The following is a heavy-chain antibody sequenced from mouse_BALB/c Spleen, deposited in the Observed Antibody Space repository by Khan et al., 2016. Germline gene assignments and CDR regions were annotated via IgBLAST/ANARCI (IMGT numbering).Heavy chain of an antibody. CDR2: IRLKSNNYAT. CDR1: GFTFSNYW. D-gene: IGHD1-3*01. J-gene: IGHJ2*01. V-gene: IGHV6-6*02. CDR3: TREGSGSYFDY. Sequence: DVKLEESGGGLVQPGGSMKLSCVASGFTFSNYWMNWVRQSPEKGLEWVAEIRLKSNNYATPYAESVTGRFTISRNESKSSVYLQMNNLRPEDTGIYCCTREGSGSYFDYWGQGTTLTVSS.